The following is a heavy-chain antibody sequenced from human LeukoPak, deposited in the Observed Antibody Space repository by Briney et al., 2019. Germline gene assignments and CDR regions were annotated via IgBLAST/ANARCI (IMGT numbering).Heavy chain of an antibody. CDR1: GFTFSSYG. CDR2: IRYDGSNK. D-gene: IGHD2-2*02. J-gene: IGHJ5*02. V-gene: IGHV3-30*02. Sequence: GGSLRLSCAASGFTFSSYGMHWVRQAPGKGLEWVAFIRYDGSNKYYADSVKGRFTISRDNSKNTLYLQMSSLRAEDTAVYYCAKDSPLYCSSTSCYTSWGQGTLVTVSS. CDR3: AKDSPLYCSSTSCYTS.